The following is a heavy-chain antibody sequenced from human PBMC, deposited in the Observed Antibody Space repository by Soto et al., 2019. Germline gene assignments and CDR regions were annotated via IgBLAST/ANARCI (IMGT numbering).Heavy chain of an antibody. CDR3: ARDMGVFWSGYPEGGFDY. D-gene: IGHD3-3*01. CDR2: IKQDGSEK. V-gene: IGHV3-7*01. CDR1: GFNFTNYW. Sequence: GGSMRLSCAAAGFNFTNYWMSWVRQAPGKGLEWVANIKQDGSEKYYADSAKGRFIISRDNAKTSLYLQMNSLRAEDTAVYYCARDMGVFWSGYPEGGFDYWGQGTPVPVSS. J-gene: IGHJ4*02.